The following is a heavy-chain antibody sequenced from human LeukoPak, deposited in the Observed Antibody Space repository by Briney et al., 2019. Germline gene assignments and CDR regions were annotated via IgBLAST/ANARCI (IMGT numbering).Heavy chain of an antibody. CDR2: IRNKANSYTT. Sequence: PGGSLRLSCAGSGFTFSDDYMDWVRQAPGKGLEWVGRIRNKANSYTTEYAASVKGRFTMSRDDSHNSLYLQMNSLRAEDTAVYYCAKIGKNWGQGTLVTVSS. CDR3: AKIGKN. CDR1: GFTFSDDY. D-gene: IGHD1-26*01. J-gene: IGHJ4*02. V-gene: IGHV3-72*01.